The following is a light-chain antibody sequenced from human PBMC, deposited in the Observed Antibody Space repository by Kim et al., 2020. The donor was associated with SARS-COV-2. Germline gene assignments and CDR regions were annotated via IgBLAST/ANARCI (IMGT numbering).Light chain of an antibody. CDR2: QDS. Sequence: SYELTQPPSVSVSPGQTASITCSGDKLGDKYACWYQQKPGQSPVLVIYQDSERPSGIPERFSGSNSGNTATLTISGTQAMDEADYYCQAWDSSTEVFGTGTKVTVL. V-gene: IGLV3-1*01. CDR1: KLGDKY. CDR3: QAWDSSTEV. J-gene: IGLJ1*01.